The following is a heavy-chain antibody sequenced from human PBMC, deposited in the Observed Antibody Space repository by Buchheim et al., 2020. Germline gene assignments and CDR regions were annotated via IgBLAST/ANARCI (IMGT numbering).Heavy chain of an antibody. J-gene: IGHJ6*02. D-gene: IGHD3-22*01. CDR3: ARRYGSGYSGMDV. CDR2: IYYSWST. CDR1: GGSISSSSYY. Sequence: QLQLQESGPGLVKPSETLSLTCTVPGGSISSSSYYWGWIRQPPGKGLEWVGSIYYSWSTHYNPSLKSRVTISVETSKNQFSLKLSSVTAADTAVYYCARRYGSGYSGMDVWGQGTT. V-gene: IGHV4-39*01.